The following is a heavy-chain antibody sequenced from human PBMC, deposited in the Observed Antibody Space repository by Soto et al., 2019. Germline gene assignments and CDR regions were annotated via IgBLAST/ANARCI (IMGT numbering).Heavy chain of an antibody. Sequence: TSETLSLTCAVYGGSFSGYYWSWIRQPPGKGLEWIGEINHSGSTNYNPSLKSRVTISVDTSKNQFSLKLSSATAADTAVYYCARQSTHGGVPPYFDYWGQGTLVTVSS. V-gene: IGHV4-34*01. CDR1: GGSFSGYY. D-gene: IGHD3-10*01. J-gene: IGHJ4*02. CDR2: INHSGST. CDR3: ARQSTHGGVPPYFDY.